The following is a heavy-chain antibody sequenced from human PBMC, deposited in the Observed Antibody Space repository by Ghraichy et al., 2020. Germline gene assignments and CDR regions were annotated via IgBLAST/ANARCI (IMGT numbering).Heavy chain of an antibody. D-gene: IGHD1-26*01. V-gene: IGHV3-7*03. Sequence: GGSLRLSCAASGFTFSSYWMSWVRQAPGKGLEWVANIKQDGSEKYYVDSVKGRFTISRDNAKNSLYLQMNSLRAEDTAVYYCARMSWELFYYYYYMDVWGKGTTVTVSS. CDR3: ARMSWELFYYYYYMDV. J-gene: IGHJ6*03. CDR2: IKQDGSEK. CDR1: GFTFSSYW.